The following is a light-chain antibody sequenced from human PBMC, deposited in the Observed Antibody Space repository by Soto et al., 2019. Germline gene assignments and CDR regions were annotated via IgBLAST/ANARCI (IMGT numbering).Light chain of an antibody. Sequence: DIVMTQSPATLSVSPGERSTISCRASQSVSSNVDWYTPTPGQDPRLLIYGASTRDTVIPDRVSGSGSGKEVTLTISSLQSEEWAVDDCQQYKNWPRTFGQGTKVDIK. J-gene: IGKJ1*01. CDR2: GAS. CDR1: QSVSSN. CDR3: QQYKNWPRT. V-gene: IGKV3-15*01.